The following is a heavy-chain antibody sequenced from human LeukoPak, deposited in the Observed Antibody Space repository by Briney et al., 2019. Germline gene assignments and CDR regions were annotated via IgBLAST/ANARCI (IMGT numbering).Heavy chain of an antibody. D-gene: IGHD3-9*01. V-gene: IGHV5-51*01. CDR2: IYPGDSDT. CDR3: ARRYFDWLRDDLYYFDY. CDR1: EYSFTSYW. Sequence: GESLKISCKGSEYSFTSYWIGWVRQMPGKGLEWMGIIYPGDSDTKYSPSFQGQVTFSADKSISTAYLQWSSLKASDTAMYFCARRYFDWLRDDLYYFDYWGQGTLVTVSS. J-gene: IGHJ4*02.